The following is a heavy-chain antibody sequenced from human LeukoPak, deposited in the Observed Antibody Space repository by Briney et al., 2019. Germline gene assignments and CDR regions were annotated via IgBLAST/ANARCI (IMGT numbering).Heavy chain of an antibody. CDR3: ARARYSVFFYYPMDV. J-gene: IGHJ6*02. V-gene: IGHV4-34*01. Sequence: SETLSLTCAVYGGSLSGYSWSWIRQPPGKGLEWIGVINHSGSTNYNTSLKSRVTISVDTSNNQISLELSSVTAADTAVYYCARARYSVFFYYPMDVWGQGTTVTVSS. D-gene: IGHD5-18*01. CDR2: INHSGST. CDR1: GGSLSGYS.